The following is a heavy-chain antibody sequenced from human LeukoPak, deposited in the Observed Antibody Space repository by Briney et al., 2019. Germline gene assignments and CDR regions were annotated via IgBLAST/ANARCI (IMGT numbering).Heavy chain of an antibody. V-gene: IGHV3-21*01. CDR3: ATNYGGYFPFDY. J-gene: IGHJ4*02. CDR1: GFTFSSYS. D-gene: IGHD4-17*01. Sequence: GGSLRLSCAASGFTFSSYSMNWVRQAPGKGLEWVSSISSSSSYIYYADSVKGRFTISRDNAKNSLYLQMNSLRAEDTAVYYCATNYGGYFPFDYWGQGTLVTVSS. CDR2: ISSSSSYI.